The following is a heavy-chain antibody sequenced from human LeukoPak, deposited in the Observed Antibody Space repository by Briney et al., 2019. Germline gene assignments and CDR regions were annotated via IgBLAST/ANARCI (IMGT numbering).Heavy chain of an antibody. CDR2: ISYAASNH. J-gene: IGHJ6*02. CDR3: VRGEYYSSSGMDV. Sequence: AISYAASNHSFPDSLTPGSPISRDNSKNTLYLQMNRLRVEDTAVYYCVRGEYYSSSGMDVWGQGTTVTVSS. V-gene: IGHV3-30*03. D-gene: IGHD3-10*01.